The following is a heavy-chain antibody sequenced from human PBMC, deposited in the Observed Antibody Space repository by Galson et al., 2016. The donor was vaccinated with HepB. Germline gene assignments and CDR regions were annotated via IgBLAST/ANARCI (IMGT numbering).Heavy chain of an antibody. V-gene: IGHV3-74*01. CDR3: AKEAGCSGGSCSSWQLTTETTGFDS. D-gene: IGHD2-15*01. CDR2: ISSDGTST. CDR1: GFTFSNYW. Sequence: SLRLSCAASGFTFSNYWMHWVRQGPGNGLVWVSRISSDGTSTSYADSVKGRFTISRDDSKKTLYLQMNSLRVEESAVSYCAKEAGCSGGSCSSWQLTTETTGFDSWGQGVLVTVSS. J-gene: IGHJ4*02.